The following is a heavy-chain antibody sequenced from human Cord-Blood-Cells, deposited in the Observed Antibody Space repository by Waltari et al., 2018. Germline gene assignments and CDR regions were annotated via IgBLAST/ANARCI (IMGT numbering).Heavy chain of an antibody. Sequence: QVQLVQSGAEVKKPGASVKVSCKASGYTFTSYYMHWVRQAPGQGLEWLGIINPSGGSTSYAQKFQGRVTMTRDTSTSTVYMELSSLRSEDTAVYYCAGGSYFNWFDPWGQGTLVTVSS. CDR1: GYTFTSYY. J-gene: IGHJ5*02. V-gene: IGHV1-46*01. D-gene: IGHD1-26*01. CDR2: INPSGGST. CDR3: AGGSYFNWFDP.